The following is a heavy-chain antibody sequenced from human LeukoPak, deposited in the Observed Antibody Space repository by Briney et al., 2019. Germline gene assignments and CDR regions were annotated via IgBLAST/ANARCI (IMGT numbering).Heavy chain of an antibody. Sequence: PGGSLRLSCVASGFTFSSNWMSWVRQAPGKGLEWVGNIQPDGSEQYPVDSVRGRFTISRDNARNSLFLQMNSLRVEDTAVYYCAHGWNPWGWFDPWGQGTLVTVSS. V-gene: IGHV3-7*01. CDR2: IQPDGSEQ. CDR3: AHGWNPWGWFDP. CDR1: GFTFSSNW. J-gene: IGHJ5*02. D-gene: IGHD1-1*01.